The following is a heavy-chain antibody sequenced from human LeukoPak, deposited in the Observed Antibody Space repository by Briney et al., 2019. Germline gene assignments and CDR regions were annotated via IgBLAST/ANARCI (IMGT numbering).Heavy chain of an antibody. Sequence: PGGSLRLSRAASGFTFSSYEMNWVRQSPGKGLEWVSYISGSGSSKYYADSVKGRFTISRDNAKNSLYLQMNSLRAEDTAVYYCARGEVGVGSTLFDYWGQGTLVTVSS. D-gene: IGHD1-26*01. V-gene: IGHV3-48*03. CDR3: ARGEVGVGSTLFDY. CDR2: ISGSGSSK. J-gene: IGHJ4*02. CDR1: GFTFSSYE.